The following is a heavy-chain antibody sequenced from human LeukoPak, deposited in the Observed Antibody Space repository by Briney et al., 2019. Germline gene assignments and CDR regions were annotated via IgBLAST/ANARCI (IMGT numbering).Heavy chain of an antibody. CDR1: GGSISSSSYC. V-gene: IGHV4-39*01. CDR2: ICYSGRT. CDR3: ARHRPGRAYNWFDP. J-gene: IGHJ5*02. Sequence: PSETLSLTCNVSGGSISSSSYCWGWIRQPPGKGLEWIGIICYSGRTDYNPSLKSRVTISVDTSKNQFSLKVSSVTAADTAVYYCARHRPGRAYNWFDPWGQGTLVTVSS. D-gene: IGHD1-1*01.